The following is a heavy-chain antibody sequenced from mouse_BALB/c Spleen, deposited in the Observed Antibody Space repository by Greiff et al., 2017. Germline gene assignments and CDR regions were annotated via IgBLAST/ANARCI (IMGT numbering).Heavy chain of an antibody. D-gene: IGHD1-1*01. CDR3: AREGYYGSMDY. CDR1: GYTFTSYV. V-gene: IGHV1-14*01. J-gene: IGHJ4*01. Sequence: VQLQQSGPELVKPGASVKMSCTASGYTFTSYVMHWVKQKPGQGLEWIGYINPYNDGTKYNEKFKGKATLTSDKSTSTAYMELSSLTSEDSAVYYCAREGYYGSMDYWGQGTSVTVSA. CDR2: INPYNDGT.